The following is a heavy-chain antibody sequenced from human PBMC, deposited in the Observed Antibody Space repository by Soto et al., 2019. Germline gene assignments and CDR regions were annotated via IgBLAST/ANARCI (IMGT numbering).Heavy chain of an antibody. CDR1: GGSFSGYY. Sequence: QVQLQQWGAGLLKPSETLSLTCAVYGGSFSGYYWSWIRQPPGKGLEWIGEINHSGSTNYNPSLKGRGTISLDPSKNQFPLKLSSVTAADTAVYYCARVRGYSGYGSFDYWGQGTLVTVSS. V-gene: IGHV4-34*01. CDR2: INHSGST. D-gene: IGHD5-12*01. CDR3: ARVRGYSGYGSFDY. J-gene: IGHJ4*02.